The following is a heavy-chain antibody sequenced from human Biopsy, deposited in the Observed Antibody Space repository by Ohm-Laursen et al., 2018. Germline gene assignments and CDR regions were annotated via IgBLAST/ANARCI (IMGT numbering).Heavy chain of an antibody. J-gene: IGHJ4*02. V-gene: IGHV4-4*07. Sequence: GTLSLTCTVPGGSISSYYWNWIRQPAGKGLEWIGRIYTSGSTNFNPSLKSRVTMSIDTSKNQFSLRLSSVTAADTAVYYCARAAFGPFDSWGQGALVTVSS. CDR3: ARAAFGPFDS. CDR2: IYTSGST. D-gene: IGHD3-16*01. CDR1: GGSISSYY.